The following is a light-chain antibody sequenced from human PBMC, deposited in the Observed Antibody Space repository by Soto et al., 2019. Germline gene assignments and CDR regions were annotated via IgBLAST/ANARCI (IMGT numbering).Light chain of an antibody. CDR2: DAS. Sequence: EIVLTQSPGTLSLSPWERATLSCRASQSVSSSYLAWYQQKPGQAPRLLIYDASTRATDIPARFSGSGSGTEFTLTISSLQSKDFAVYYCQQYNNWHPLTFGGGTKVDIK. J-gene: IGKJ4*01. CDR1: QSVSSSY. V-gene: IGKV3D-15*01. CDR3: QQYNNWHPLT.